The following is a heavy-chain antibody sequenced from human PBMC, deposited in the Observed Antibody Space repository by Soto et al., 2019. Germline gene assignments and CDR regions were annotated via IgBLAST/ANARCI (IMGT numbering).Heavy chain of an antibody. CDR1: GFTFSSYD. J-gene: IGHJ5*02. D-gene: IGHD2-2*02. V-gene: IGHV3-30*18. CDR2: TSLDGSNK. Sequence: SLRLSCAASGFTFSSYDMHWVRQAPGKGLEWVAVTSLDGSNKYYADSVKGRFTISRDNSKNTLYLQMNSLGAEDTAVYYCAKAEGYSTITTCYTEGVTFNRWGHGTLVTVSS. CDR3: AKAEGYSTITTCYTEGVTFNR.